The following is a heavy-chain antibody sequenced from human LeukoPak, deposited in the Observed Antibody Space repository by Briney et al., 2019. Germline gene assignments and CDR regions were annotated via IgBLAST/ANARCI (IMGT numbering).Heavy chain of an antibody. CDR2: ISAYNGNT. CDR1: GYPFTSYG. V-gene: IGHV1-18*01. CDR3: ARDGGNTVTRAVVMSENAAFDI. D-gene: IGHD4-17*01. J-gene: IGHJ3*02. Sequence: ASVKVSCKASGYPFTSYGISWVRQAPGQGLEWMGWISAYNGNTNYAQKLQGRVTMTTDTSTSTAYMELRSLRSDDTAVYYCARDGGNTVTRAVVMSENAAFDIWGQGTMVTVSS.